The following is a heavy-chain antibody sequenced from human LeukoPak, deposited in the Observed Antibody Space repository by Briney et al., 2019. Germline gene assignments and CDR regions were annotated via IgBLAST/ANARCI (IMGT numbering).Heavy chain of an antibody. J-gene: IGHJ6*02. D-gene: IGHD6-13*01. CDR1: GYSFATHW. Sequence: GESLKISCKGSGYSFATHWIGWVRQMPGKGLEWMGIIYPGDSDTRYSPSSQGQVTISADKSISTAYLQWSSLKASDTAMYYCARRQGQQLNYYYYYGMDVWGQGTTVTVSS. CDR2: IYPGDSDT. CDR3: ARRQGQQLNYYYYYGMDV. V-gene: IGHV5-51*01.